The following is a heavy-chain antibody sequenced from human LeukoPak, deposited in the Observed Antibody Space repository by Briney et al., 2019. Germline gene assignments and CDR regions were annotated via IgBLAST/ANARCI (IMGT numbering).Heavy chain of an antibody. J-gene: IGHJ6*02. Sequence: SETLSLTCAVSGGSISSGGYSWSWIRQPPGKGLEWIGYIHHSGSTYYNPSLKSRVTISVDRSKNQFSLKLSSVTAADTAVYYCARDCGGDCYYGMDVWGQGTTVTVSS. CDR3: ARDCGGDCYYGMDV. V-gene: IGHV4-30-2*01. D-gene: IGHD2-21*01. CDR1: GGSISSGGYS. CDR2: IHHSGST.